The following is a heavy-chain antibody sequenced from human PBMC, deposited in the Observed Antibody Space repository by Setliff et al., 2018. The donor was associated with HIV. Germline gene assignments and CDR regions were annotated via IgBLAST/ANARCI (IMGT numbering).Heavy chain of an antibody. CDR3: ATTGPYSGSLYGMDD. D-gene: IGHD1-26*01. CDR1: GYTLSELS. J-gene: IGHJ6*02. V-gene: IGHV1-24*01. CDR2: VDPEEGQR. Sequence: EASVKVSCKVSGYTLSELSMHWVRQGPRNGLEWMGGVDPEEGQRIYAQKFQGRDTMTEDTSTDTAYMELRSLSFEDTAGYYCATTGPYSGSLYGMDDWGQGTTVTVSS.